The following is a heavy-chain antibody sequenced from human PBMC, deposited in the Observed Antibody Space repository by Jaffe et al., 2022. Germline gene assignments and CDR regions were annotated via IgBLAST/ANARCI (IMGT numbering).Heavy chain of an antibody. V-gene: IGHV3-7*01. J-gene: IGHJ3*02. CDR2: IKQDGSEK. CDR3: ARGIGGYCSGSSCYSARRAFDI. D-gene: IGHD2-15*01. CDR1: GFTFSSYW. Sequence: EVQLVESGGGLVQFGGSLRLSCAASGFTFSSYWMSWVRQAPGKGLEWVANIKQDGSEKYYVDSVKGRFTISRDNAKNSLYLQMNSLRAEDTAVYYCARGIGGYCSGSSCYSARRAFDIWGQGTMVTVSS.